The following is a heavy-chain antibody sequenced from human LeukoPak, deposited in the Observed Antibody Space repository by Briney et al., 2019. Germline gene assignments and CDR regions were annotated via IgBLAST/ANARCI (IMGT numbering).Heavy chain of an antibody. Sequence: SETLSLTCTVSGGYISTYYWSWIRQPAGKGLVWIGRIYSSGSANYNPSLKSRLAMSVDTSKNQFSLRLNSVTAADTAVYYCARNKRLGWERADTTFDYWGRGTLVTVSS. CDR2: IYSSGSA. CDR1: GGYISTYY. CDR3: ARNKRLGWERADTTFDY. D-gene: IGHD1-1*01. J-gene: IGHJ4*02. V-gene: IGHV4-4*07.